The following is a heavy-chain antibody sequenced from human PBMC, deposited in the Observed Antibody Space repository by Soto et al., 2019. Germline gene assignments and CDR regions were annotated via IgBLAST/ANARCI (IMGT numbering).Heavy chain of an antibody. Sequence: SETLSLTCTVSGGSVSSGSYYWSWIRQPPGKGLEWIGYIHYGGSTNYNPSLKSRLTMSVDTSKNQFSLKLSSVTAADTAVYYCARDDTTSGWKARFDYWGQGTLVTSPQ. CDR2: IHYGGST. CDR1: GGSVSSGSYY. J-gene: IGHJ4*02. CDR3: ARDDTTSGWKARFDY. V-gene: IGHV4-61*01. D-gene: IGHD6-19*01.